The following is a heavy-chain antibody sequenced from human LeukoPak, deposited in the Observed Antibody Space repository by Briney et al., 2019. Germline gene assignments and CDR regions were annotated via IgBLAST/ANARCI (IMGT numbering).Heavy chain of an antibody. CDR1: GGSISSYY. CDR3: ARVRIDSSARYYFDY. J-gene: IGHJ4*02. D-gene: IGHD3-22*01. CDR2: IYYSGST. Sequence: SETLSLTCTVSGGSISSYYWSWIRQPPGKGLEWIGYIYYSGSTNYDPSLKSRVTISVDTSKNQFSLKLSSVTAADTAVYYCARVRIDSSARYYFDYWGQGTLVTVSS. V-gene: IGHV4-59*01.